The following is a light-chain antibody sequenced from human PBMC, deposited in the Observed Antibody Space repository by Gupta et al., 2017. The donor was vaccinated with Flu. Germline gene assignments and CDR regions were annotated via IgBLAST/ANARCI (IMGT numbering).Light chain of an antibody. V-gene: IGKV3-11*01. CDR2: DAS. CDR3: QQRNDLFT. Sequence: IVLTQSPATLSLSPGYRATLSCRASQSVNYYLAWYQQRPGQAPRLIIYDASQRASGDPVRFSGSGYEKDFTLTSRGRQDEDFAVYYGQQRNDLFTFGGGTKLEIK. J-gene: IGKJ4*01. CDR1: QSVNYY.